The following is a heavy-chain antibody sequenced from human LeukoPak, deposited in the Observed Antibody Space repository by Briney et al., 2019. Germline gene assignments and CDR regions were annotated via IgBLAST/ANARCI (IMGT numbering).Heavy chain of an antibody. V-gene: IGHV4-39*07. Sequence: SETLSLTCTVSGGSISSSSYYWAWIRQPPGKGLEWIGTIDYSENTYYNPSLKSRVTISVDTSKNQFSLKLSSVTAADTAVYYCATINRFRFIVGATEAFDIWGQGTMVTVSS. CDR2: IDYSENT. CDR3: ATINRFRFIVGATEAFDI. CDR1: GGSISSSSYY. J-gene: IGHJ3*02. D-gene: IGHD1-26*01.